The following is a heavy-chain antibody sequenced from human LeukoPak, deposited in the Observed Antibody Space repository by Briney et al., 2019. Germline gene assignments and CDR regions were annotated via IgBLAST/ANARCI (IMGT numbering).Heavy chain of an antibody. J-gene: IGHJ3*02. Sequence: GGSLRLSCSASGFTFSSYAMHWVRQAPGKGLEYVSAISSNGGSTYYADSVKGRFTISRDNSKNTLYLQMNSLRAEDTAVYYCAKAENILLAFDIWGQGTMVTVSS. D-gene: IGHD2/OR15-2a*01. CDR1: GFTFSSYA. V-gene: IGHV3-64*04. CDR3: AKAENILLAFDI. CDR2: ISSNGGST.